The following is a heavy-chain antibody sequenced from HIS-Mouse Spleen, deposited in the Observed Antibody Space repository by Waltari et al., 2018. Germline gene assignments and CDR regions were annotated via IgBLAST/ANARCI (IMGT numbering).Heavy chain of an antibody. V-gene: IGHV4-39*07. CDR3: ARTYYDSSGYYLNY. D-gene: IGHD3-22*01. Sequence: QLQLQESGPGLVKPSETLSLTCTVSGGSISSSSYSWGWIRQPPGKGLEWIGSIYYSGSTYYNPSLKSRVTISVDTSKNQFSLKLSSVTAADTAVYYCARTYYDSSGYYLNYWGQGTLVTVSS. CDR2: IYYSGST. J-gene: IGHJ4*02. CDR1: GGSISSSSYS.